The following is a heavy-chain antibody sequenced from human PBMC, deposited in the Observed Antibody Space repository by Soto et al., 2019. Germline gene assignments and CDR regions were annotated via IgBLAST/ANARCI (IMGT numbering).Heavy chain of an antibody. Sequence: SQTLSLTCAISGDSVSDNSAAWNWIRQSPSRGLEWLGRTYYRSKWYNDYAVSVKSRITVTPDTSKNQFSLHLNSVTPEDTAVYYCARELPYYVSSDSSLAYWGQGALVIVSA. V-gene: IGHV6-1*01. CDR1: GDSVSDNSAA. D-gene: IGHD3-16*01. CDR2: TYYRSKWYN. CDR3: ARELPYYVSSDSSLAY. J-gene: IGHJ4*02.